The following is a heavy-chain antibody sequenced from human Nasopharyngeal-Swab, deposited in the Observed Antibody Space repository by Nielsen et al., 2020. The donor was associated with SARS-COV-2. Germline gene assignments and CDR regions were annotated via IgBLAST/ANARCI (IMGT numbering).Heavy chain of an antibody. Sequence: SLKISCAASGFTFDDYAMHWVRQAPGKGLEWVSGIAWNSGSLAYVDPVRGRFTISRDNAKNSLYLQMNSLTEEDTAFYYCARGSGSEWFYYYGMDVWGQGTTVTVSS. J-gene: IGHJ6*02. CDR2: IAWNSGSL. CDR1: GFTFDDYA. D-gene: IGHD2-21*01. CDR3: ARGSGSEWFYYYGMDV. V-gene: IGHV3-9*01.